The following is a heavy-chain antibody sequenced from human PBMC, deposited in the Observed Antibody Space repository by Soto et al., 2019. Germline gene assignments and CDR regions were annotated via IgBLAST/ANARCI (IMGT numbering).Heavy chain of an antibody. CDR1: GGSFSGYY. D-gene: IGHD1-26*01. Sequence: SETLSLTCAVYGGSFSGYYWSWIRQPPGKGLEWIGEINHSGSTNYNPSLKSRVSISVDTSENQFSLRLTSVTAADTAVYYCVTVNLVGAAYYFDYWGPGTLVTVSS. CDR2: INHSGST. V-gene: IGHV4-34*01. J-gene: IGHJ4*02. CDR3: VTVNLVGAAYYFDY.